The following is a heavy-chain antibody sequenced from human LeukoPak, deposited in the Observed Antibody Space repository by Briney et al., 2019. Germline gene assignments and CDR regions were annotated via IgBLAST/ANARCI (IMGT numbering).Heavy chain of an antibody. D-gene: IGHD6-13*01. CDR3: ARRTYSSPRHPYYYYYMDV. CDR1: GVSISSSSYY. CDR2: IYYSGST. Sequence: PSETLSLTCTVSGVSISSSSYYWGWIRQPPGKGLEWIGSIYYSGSTYYNPSLKSRVTISVDTSKNQFSLKLSSVTAADTAVYYCARRTYSSPRHPYYYYYMDVWGKGTTVTVSS. V-gene: IGHV4-39*07. J-gene: IGHJ6*03.